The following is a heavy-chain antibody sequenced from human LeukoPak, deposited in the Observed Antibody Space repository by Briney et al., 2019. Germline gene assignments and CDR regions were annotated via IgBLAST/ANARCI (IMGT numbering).Heavy chain of an antibody. D-gene: IGHD3-22*01. J-gene: IGHJ4*02. CDR1: GFTFSSYA. CDR2: ISYDGSNK. Sequence: PGRSLRLSCAASGFTFSSYAMHWVRQAPGKGLEWVAVISYDGSNKYYADSVKGRFTTSRDNSKNTLYLQMNSLRAEDTAVYYCARGPYYYDSGGYLDYWGQGTLVTVS. V-gene: IGHV3-30-3*01. CDR3: ARGPYYYDSGGYLDY.